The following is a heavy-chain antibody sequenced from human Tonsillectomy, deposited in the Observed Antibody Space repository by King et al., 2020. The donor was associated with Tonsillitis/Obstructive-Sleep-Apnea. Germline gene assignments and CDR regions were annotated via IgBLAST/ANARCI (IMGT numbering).Heavy chain of an antibody. CDR3: TSTDLTGTTVIYSYYGMDV. V-gene: IGHV3-15*07. CDR2: IKSKTDGGTT. D-gene: IGHD1-20*01. CDR1: GFTFSNAW. J-gene: IGHJ6*02. Sequence: VQLVESGGGLVKPGGSLRLSCAASGFTFSNAWMNWVRQAPGKGLEWVGRIKSKTDGGTTDYAAPGKGRFTISRDDSKNTLYLQMNSLKTEDTAVYYCTSTDLTGTTVIYSYYGMDVWGQGTTVTVSS.